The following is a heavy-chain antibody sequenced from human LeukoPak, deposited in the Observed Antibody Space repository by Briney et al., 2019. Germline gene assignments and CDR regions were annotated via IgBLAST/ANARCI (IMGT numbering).Heavy chain of an antibody. D-gene: IGHD5-18*01. CDR1: GFNFDNFA. CDR3: AKDGGYSYGYGKYYFDY. CDR2: ISHDGRTK. V-gene: IGHV3-30*04. Sequence: GKSLTLSCVVSGFNFDNFAMHWVRQPLGKGLEWVAVISHDGRTKYYADSMKGRFTISRDNSKNTLYLQMNSLRAEDTAVYYCAKDGGYSYGYGKYYFDYWGQGTLVTVSS. J-gene: IGHJ4*02.